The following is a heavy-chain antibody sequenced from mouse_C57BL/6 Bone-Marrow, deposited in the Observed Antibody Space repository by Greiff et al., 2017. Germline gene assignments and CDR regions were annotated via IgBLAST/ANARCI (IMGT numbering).Heavy chain of an antibody. CDR1: GYTFTSSW. Sequence: QVQLQQPGAELVKPGASVKLSCKASGYTFTSSWMHWVKQRPGQGLEWIGMIHPNSGSTNYNEKFKSKATLTVDKSSSTAYMQLSSLTSEDSAVYYCAMYYYGSSSAWFAYWGQGTLVTVSA. V-gene: IGHV1-64*01. D-gene: IGHD1-1*01. CDR2: IHPNSGST. J-gene: IGHJ3*01. CDR3: AMYYYGSSSAWFAY.